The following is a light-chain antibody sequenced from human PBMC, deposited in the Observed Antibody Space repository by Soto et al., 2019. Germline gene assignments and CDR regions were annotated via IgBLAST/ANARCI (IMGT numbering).Light chain of an antibody. J-gene: IGLJ1*01. V-gene: IGLV4-69*01. CDR1: SGHSSYA. CDR2: LNSDGSH. CDR3: QTWGTGIRV. Sequence: QSVLTQSPSASASLGASDKLTCTLSSGHSSYAIAWHQQQPEKGPRYLMKLNSDGSHSKGDGIPDRFSGSSSGAERYLTISSLQSEDEADYYCQTWGTGIRVFGTGTKLTVL.